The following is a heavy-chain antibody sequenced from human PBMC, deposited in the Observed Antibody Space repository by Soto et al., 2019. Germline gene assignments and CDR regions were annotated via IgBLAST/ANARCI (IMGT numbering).Heavy chain of an antibody. Sequence: QVQLVQSGAEVKKPGASVKVSCKASGYTFTSYRISWVRQAPGQGLEWMGWISAYYGNTNYAQKLQGRVTMTTDTSTSTAYMEPRSLRSDDTAVYYCARVATRGSGWYYYGMDVWGQGTTVTVSS. CDR3: ARVATRGSGWYYYGMDV. CDR2: ISAYYGNT. V-gene: IGHV1-18*01. J-gene: IGHJ6*02. CDR1: GYTFTSYR. D-gene: IGHD6-19*01.